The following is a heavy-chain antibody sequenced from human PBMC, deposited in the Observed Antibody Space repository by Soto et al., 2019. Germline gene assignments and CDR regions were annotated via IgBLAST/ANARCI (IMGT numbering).Heavy chain of an antibody. CDR2: IIPILGIA. D-gene: IGHD2-15*01. Sequence: ASVKVSCKASGGTFSSYTISWVRQAPGQGLEWMGRIIPILGIANYAQKFQGRVTITADKSTSTAYMELSSLRSEDTAVYYCARVVVVVAATHAFDIWGQGTMVTVSS. CDR3: ARVVVVVAATHAFDI. V-gene: IGHV1-69*02. J-gene: IGHJ3*02. CDR1: GGTFSSYT.